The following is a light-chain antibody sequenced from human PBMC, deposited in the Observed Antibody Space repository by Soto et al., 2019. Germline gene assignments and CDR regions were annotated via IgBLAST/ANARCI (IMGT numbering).Light chain of an antibody. CDR2: GNS. CDR3: QSYASSLSASL. CDR1: SSNIGAGFD. Sequence: QSVLTQPPSVSGAPGQRVTISCTGSSSNIGAGFDVHWYQQLPGTAPKLLIYGNSNRPSGVPDRFSGSRSGTSASLAITGLQAEDEADYYCQSYASSLSASLFGGGTTLTVL. J-gene: IGLJ2*01. V-gene: IGLV1-40*01.